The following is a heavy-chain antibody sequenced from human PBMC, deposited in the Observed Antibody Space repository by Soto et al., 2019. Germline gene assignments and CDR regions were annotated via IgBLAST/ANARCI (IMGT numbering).Heavy chain of an antibody. J-gene: IGHJ3*02. CDR1: GFTVSSNY. V-gene: IGHV3-53*01. D-gene: IGHD3-22*01. Sequence: TGGSLRLSCAASGFTVSSNYMSWVRQAPGKGLEWVSVIYSGGSTYYADSVKGRFTISRDNSKNTLYLQMNSLRAEDTAVYYCASSNKYYYDSIDAFDIWGQGTMVTVSS. CDR2: IYSGGST. CDR3: ASSNKYYYDSIDAFDI.